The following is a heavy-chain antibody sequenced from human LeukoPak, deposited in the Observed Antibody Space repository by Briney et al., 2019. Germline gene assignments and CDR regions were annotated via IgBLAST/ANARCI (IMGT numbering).Heavy chain of an antibody. CDR2: ISGSGGST. CDR1: GFTFSSYA. J-gene: IGHJ4*02. Sequence: GGSLRLSCAASGFTFSSYAMSWVRQAPGKGLEWVSAISGSGGSTYYADSVKGRFTISRDNSKNTLYLQMNSLRAEDTAVYYCAKDPRTDVSSGYYGPYFDYWGQGTLVTVSS. V-gene: IGHV3-23*01. CDR3: AKDPRTDVSSGYYGPYFDY. D-gene: IGHD3-22*01.